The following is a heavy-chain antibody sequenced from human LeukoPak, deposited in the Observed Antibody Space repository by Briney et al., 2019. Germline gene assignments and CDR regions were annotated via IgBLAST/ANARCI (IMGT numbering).Heavy chain of an antibody. CDR1: GFTFVDFY. Sequence: PGGSLRLSCKASGFTFVDFYMSWVRQAPGKGLEWVANIDEAGKDRFYADSVKGRFTISRDNTKNSLYLDMTSLRAEDTATYFCARVGPGVVFNYFDYWGQGALVPVSS. V-gene: IGHV3-7*01. J-gene: IGHJ4*01. CDR2: IDEAGKDR. D-gene: IGHD3-16*01. CDR3: ARVGPGVVFNYFDY.